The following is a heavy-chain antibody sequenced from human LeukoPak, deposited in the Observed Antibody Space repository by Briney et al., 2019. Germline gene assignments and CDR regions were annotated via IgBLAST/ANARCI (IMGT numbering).Heavy chain of an antibody. J-gene: IGHJ4*02. Sequence: PGGSLRLSCAASGFTFSSYGMHWVRQAPGEGLEWVAVISYDGSNKYYADSVKGRFTISRDNSKNTLYLQMNSLRAEDTAVYYCAKSQNTYYYDSSAHWGQGTLVTVSS. V-gene: IGHV3-30*18. CDR1: GFTFSSYG. CDR3: AKSQNTYYYDSSAH. D-gene: IGHD3-22*01. CDR2: ISYDGSNK.